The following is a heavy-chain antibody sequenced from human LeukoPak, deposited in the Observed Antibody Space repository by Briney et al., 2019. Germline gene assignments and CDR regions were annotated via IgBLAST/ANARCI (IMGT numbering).Heavy chain of an antibody. V-gene: IGHV1-8*01. CDR3: ARAHYDILTGYSRRLSPAHIYFDY. J-gene: IGHJ4*02. D-gene: IGHD3-9*01. CDR1: GYTFTSYD. Sequence: ASVKVSCKASGYTFTSYDINWVRQATGQGREWMGWMNPNSGNTGYAQKFQGRVTMTRNTSISTAYMELSSLRSEDTAVYYCARAHYDILTGYSRRLSPAHIYFDYWGQGTLVTVSS. CDR2: MNPNSGNT.